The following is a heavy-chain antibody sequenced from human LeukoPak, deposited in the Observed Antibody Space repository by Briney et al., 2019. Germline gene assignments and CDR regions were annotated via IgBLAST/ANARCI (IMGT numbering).Heavy chain of an antibody. CDR2: IYYSGST. CDR1: GGSISSSSYY. Sequence: SETLSLTCTVSGGSISSSSYYWGWIRQPPGKGLEWIGSIYYSGSTYYNPSLKSRVTVSVDTSKNQFSLKLSSVTAADTAVYFCARGPYSYDSSGAFDIWGQGTMVTVSS. D-gene: IGHD3-22*01. J-gene: IGHJ3*02. CDR3: ARGPYSYDSSGAFDI. V-gene: IGHV4-39*07.